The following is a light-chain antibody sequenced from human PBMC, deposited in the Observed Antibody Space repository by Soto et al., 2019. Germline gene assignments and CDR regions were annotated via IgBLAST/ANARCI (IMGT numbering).Light chain of an antibody. V-gene: IGKV1-39*01. J-gene: IGKJ1*01. CDR2: DAS. Sequence: DIQMTQSPSSLSASVGDRVTITCQASQDISNYLNWYQQKPGKAPKLLIYDASNLETGVPSRFSGSGSGTDFTLTISSLQPEDFANYYCQQSYSNLTWTFGQGTKVDIK. CDR3: QQSYSNLTWT. CDR1: QDISNY.